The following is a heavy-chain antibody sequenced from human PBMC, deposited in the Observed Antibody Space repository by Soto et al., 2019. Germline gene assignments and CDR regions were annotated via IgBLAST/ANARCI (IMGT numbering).Heavy chain of an antibody. D-gene: IGHD3-16*01. Sequence: QAHLEQSGAELKTSGSSVKVSSNASGYTFSDFYINWLRHASGQGPEWMGWMNAKSGDTFFPQRLQVKFNMKGYTYLSTASIEVCSLTSDDTAIYYCARGNPFNYAGFDVWGQGTTVAVSS. V-gene: IGHV1-8*01. CDR2: MNAKSGDT. CDR3: ARGNPFNYAGFDV. CDR1: GYTFSDFY. J-gene: IGHJ6*02.